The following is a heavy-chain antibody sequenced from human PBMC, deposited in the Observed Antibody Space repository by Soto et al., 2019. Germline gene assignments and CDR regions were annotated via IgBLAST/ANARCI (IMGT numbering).Heavy chain of an antibody. CDR3: AKNGQPPYYYYGLDV. D-gene: IGHD2-8*01. V-gene: IGHV1-18*01. CDR2: ISGYNGDA. CDR1: GYTFTIYG. Sequence: ASVKVSCTASGYTFTIYGISWVRQAPGQGLEWMGWISGYNGDANYAQSFQGRVSMTIDTSTTTAYMELRTLTPDDTAVYYCAKNGQPPYYYYGLDVWGQGTTVTSP. J-gene: IGHJ6*02.